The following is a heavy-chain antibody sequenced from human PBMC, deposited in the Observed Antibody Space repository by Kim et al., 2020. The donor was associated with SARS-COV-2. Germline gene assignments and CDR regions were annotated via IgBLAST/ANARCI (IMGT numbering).Heavy chain of an antibody. V-gene: IGHV3-53*04. CDR3: ASPRYYGSNLSFDY. D-gene: IGHD1-26*01. CDR2: IYSGART. J-gene: IGHJ4*02. CDR1: GVTVSSNF. Sequence: GGSLRLSCAASGVTVSSNFMTWVRQAPGKGLEWVSFIYSGARTTYADSLKGRFTISRHNAKNTVYLLMNRLRPEDTAVYYCASPRYYGSNLSFDYWGQGTLVTVSS.